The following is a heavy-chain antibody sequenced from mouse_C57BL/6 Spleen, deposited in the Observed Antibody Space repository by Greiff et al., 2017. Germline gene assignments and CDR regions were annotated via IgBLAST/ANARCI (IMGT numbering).Heavy chain of an antibody. CDR1: GYAFSSYW. CDR2: IYPGDGDT. V-gene: IGHV1-82*01. Sequence: QVQLQQSGPELVKPGASVKISCKASGYAFSSYWMNWVKQRPGQGLEWIGRIYPGDGDTNYNRKFKGKATLTADKSSSTAYMQRSSLTSEDSAVYFGAKGEHKLHSYYFDYWGQGTTLTVSS. CDR3: AKGEHKLHSYYFDY. J-gene: IGHJ2*01. D-gene: IGHD3-2*02.